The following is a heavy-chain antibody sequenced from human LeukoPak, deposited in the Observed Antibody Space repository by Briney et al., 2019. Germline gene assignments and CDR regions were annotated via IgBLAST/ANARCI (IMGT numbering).Heavy chain of an antibody. Sequence: GESLKISCKGSGYSFTSYWIGWVRQMPGKGLEWMGIIYPGGSDTRYSPSFQGQVTISADKSISTAYLQWSSLKASDTAMYYCARRFSSSWYGYWYFDLWGRGTLVTVSS. D-gene: IGHD6-13*01. CDR2: IYPGGSDT. J-gene: IGHJ2*01. V-gene: IGHV5-51*01. CDR1: GYSFTSYW. CDR3: ARRFSSSWYGYWYFDL.